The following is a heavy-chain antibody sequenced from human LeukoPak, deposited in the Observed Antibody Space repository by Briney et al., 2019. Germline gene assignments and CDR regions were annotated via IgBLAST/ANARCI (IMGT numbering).Heavy chain of an antibody. D-gene: IGHD1-26*01. CDR2: ISHDGSNK. J-gene: IGHJ4*02. Sequence: GGSLRLSCAASGVTFSSYAMHWVRQAPGKGLEWVAVISHDGSNKYYTDSVKGRFTISRGNSKDTLYLQMNSLRPEDTAMYYCARGGSYSHLHFHYWGQGSLVTVSS. CDR1: GVTFSSYA. V-gene: IGHV3-30-3*01. CDR3: ARGGSYSHLHFHY.